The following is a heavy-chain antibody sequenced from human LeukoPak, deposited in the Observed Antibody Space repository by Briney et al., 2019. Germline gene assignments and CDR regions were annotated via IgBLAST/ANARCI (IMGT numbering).Heavy chain of an antibody. D-gene: IGHD5-12*01. CDR2: ISSSSYI. CDR3: ARDGDIVATTDNWFDP. J-gene: IGHJ5*02. Sequence: GGSLRLSCAASGLTFSSYSMNWVRQAPGKGLEWVSSISSSSYIYYADSVKGRFTISRDNAKNSLYLQMNSLRAEDTAVYYCARDGDIVATTDNWFDPWGQGTLVTVSS. V-gene: IGHV3-21*01. CDR1: GLTFSSYS.